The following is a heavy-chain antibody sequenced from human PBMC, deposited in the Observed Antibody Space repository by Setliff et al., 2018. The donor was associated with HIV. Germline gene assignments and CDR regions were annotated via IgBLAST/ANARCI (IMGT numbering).Heavy chain of an antibody. Sequence: SETLSLTCTVSGGSISSYYRSWIRQPPGKGLEWIGYINTSGTTNYNPSLKSRVTISVDTSKNQFSLKLSSVTAADTAVYFCARQTYYYDNSGHNWFDPWGQGTLVTV. CDR3: ARQTYYYDNSGHNWFDP. V-gene: IGHV4-4*09. CDR1: GGSISSYY. CDR2: INTSGTT. J-gene: IGHJ5*02. D-gene: IGHD3-22*01.